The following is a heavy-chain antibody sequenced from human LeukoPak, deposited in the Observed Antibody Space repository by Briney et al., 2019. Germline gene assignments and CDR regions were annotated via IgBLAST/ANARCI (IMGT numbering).Heavy chain of an antibody. Sequence: GGSLRLSCAASGFSFNATWMAWVRQSPGRGLEWVGHIKRKTDGGTTDYAAPVKGRFTISRDDSKETLYLQMNSLKTEDTGVYYCTTGGGSYRVVDYWGQGTLVTVSS. D-gene: IGHD1-26*01. V-gene: IGHV3-15*01. CDR1: GFSFNATW. J-gene: IGHJ4*02. CDR2: IKRKTDGGTT. CDR3: TTGGGSYRVVDY.